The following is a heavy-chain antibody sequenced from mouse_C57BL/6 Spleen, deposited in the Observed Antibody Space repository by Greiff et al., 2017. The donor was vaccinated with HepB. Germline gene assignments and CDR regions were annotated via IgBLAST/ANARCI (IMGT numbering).Heavy chain of an antibody. J-gene: IGHJ3*01. D-gene: IGHD1-1*01. V-gene: IGHV1-15*01. CDR3: TNLFITTVVARSAY. CDR2: IDPETGGT. Sequence: VKLQESGAELVRPGASVTLSCKASGYTFTDYEMHWVKQTPVHGLEWIGAIDPETGGTAYNQKFKGKAILTADKSSSTAYMELRSLTSEDSAVYYCTNLFITTVVARSAYWGQGTLVTVSA. CDR1: GYTFTDYE.